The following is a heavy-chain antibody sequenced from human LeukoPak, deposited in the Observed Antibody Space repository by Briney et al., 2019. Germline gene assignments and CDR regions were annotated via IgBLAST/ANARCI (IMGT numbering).Heavy chain of an antibody. CDR3: ARKGGNQAFDI. V-gene: IGHV3-21*01. CDR2: ISTSSSYI. Sequence: GGSLRLSCAASGFTFSSYSMNWVRQAPGKGLEWVSSISTSSSYIYYTDSMKGRFTISRDNSKNTLYLQMNSLRAEDTAVYYCARKGGNQAFDIWGQGTMVTVSS. J-gene: IGHJ3*02. CDR1: GFTFSSYS. D-gene: IGHD3-16*01.